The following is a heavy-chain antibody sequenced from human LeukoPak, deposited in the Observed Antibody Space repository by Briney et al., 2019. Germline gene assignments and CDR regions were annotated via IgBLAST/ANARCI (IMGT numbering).Heavy chain of an antibody. J-gene: IGHJ4*02. CDR1: AYTFTGYY. V-gene: IGHV1-2*04. Sequence: ASVKFSCKASAYTFTGYYMHWVRQAPGQGLEWMGWINPNSGGTNYAQKFQGWVTMTRDTSISTAYMELSRLRSDDTAVYYCARADCSSTSCYAAYFDYWGQGTLVTVSS. D-gene: IGHD2-2*01. CDR2: INPNSGGT. CDR3: ARADCSSTSCYAAYFDY.